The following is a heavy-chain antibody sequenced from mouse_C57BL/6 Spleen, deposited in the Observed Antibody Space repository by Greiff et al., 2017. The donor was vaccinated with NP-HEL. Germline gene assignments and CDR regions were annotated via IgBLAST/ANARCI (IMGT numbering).Heavy chain of an antibody. D-gene: IGHD1-1*01. V-gene: IGHV5-9-1*02. J-gene: IGHJ1*03. CDR3: TRDYYGSSLWYFDV. Sequence: EVKLMESGEGLVKPGGSLKLSCAASGFTFSSYAMSWVRQTPEKRLEWVAYISSGGDYIYYADTVKGRFTISRDNARNTLYLQMSSLKSEDTAMYYCTRDYYGSSLWYFDVWGTGTTVTVSS. CDR2: ISSGGDYI. CDR1: GFTFSSYA.